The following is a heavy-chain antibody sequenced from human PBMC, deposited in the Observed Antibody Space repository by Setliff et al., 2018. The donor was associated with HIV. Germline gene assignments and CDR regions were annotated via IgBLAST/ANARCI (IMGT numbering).Heavy chain of an antibody. CDR2: TYTSGNT. Sequence: PSETLSLTCTVSGGSISSGNSYWSWIRQPAVTGLEWIGHTYTSGNTNYNPSLKSRVTISIDTSKNQFSLKLTSVTAADTAAYSCAREDALTQQFDSWGQGTLVTVSS. CDR3: AREDALTQQFDS. D-gene: IGHD6-13*01. CDR1: GGSISSGNSY. J-gene: IGHJ4*02. V-gene: IGHV4-61*09.